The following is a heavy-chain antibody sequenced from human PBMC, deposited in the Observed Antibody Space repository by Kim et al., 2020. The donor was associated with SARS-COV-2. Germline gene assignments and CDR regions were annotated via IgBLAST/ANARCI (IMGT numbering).Heavy chain of an antibody. CDR1: GFTFSRYA. CDR3: AKDAGNDYGDQLDS. Sequence: GGSLRLSCAASGFTFSRYAMSWVRQAPGKGLDWVSAISGSGGSTYYADSVKGRFTISRDNSKNTLYLQMNSLRAEDTAVYYCAKDAGNDYGDQLDSSGQGTLVTVSS. J-gene: IGHJ5*01. V-gene: IGHV3-23*01. D-gene: IGHD4-17*01. CDR2: ISGSGGST.